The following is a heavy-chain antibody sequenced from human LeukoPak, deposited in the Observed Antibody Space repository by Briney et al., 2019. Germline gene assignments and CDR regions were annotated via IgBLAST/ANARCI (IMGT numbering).Heavy chain of an antibody. CDR2: IIPIFGTA. D-gene: IGHD1-7*01. V-gene: IGHV1-69*05. CDR3: ATNPDWNYPGGFDY. CDR1: GGTFSSYA. Sequence: SVKVSCKASGGTFSSYAISWVRQAPGQGLEWMGGIIPIFGTANYAQKFQGRVTITTDESTSTAYMELSSLRSEDTAVYYCATNPDWNYPGGFDYWGQGTLVTVSS. J-gene: IGHJ4*02.